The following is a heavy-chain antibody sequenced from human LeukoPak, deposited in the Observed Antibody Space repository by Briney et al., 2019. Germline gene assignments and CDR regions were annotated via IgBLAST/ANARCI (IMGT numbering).Heavy chain of an antibody. D-gene: IGHD6-13*01. CDR2: IYTSGST. J-gene: IGHJ4*02. V-gene: IGHV4-61*02. CDR3: ARGVTAAGHFDY. Sequence: LSLTCTVSGGSISSSSYYWSWIRQPAGKGLEWIGRIYTSGSTTYNPSLKSRVTISVDTSKNQFSLILSSVTATDTALYYCARGVTAAGHFDYWGQGTLVTVSS. CDR1: GGSISSSSYY.